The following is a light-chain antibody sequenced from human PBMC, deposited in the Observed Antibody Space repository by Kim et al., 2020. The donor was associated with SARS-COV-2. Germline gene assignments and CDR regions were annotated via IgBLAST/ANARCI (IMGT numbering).Light chain of an antibody. CDR3: NSRDSNDNVV. Sequence: ALGQTVSITCQGDSLRSYYAAWYRQRPGQAPILVIYGKNDRPSGIPDRFSGSSSGNTASLTITGTQAGDEADYYCNSRDSNDNVVFGGGTQLTVL. J-gene: IGLJ2*01. V-gene: IGLV3-19*01. CDR1: SLRSYY. CDR2: GKN.